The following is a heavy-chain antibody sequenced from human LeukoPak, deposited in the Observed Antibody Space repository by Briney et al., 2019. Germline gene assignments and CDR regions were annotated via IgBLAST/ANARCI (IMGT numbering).Heavy chain of an antibody. D-gene: IGHD3-10*01. Sequence: PGGSLRLSCAASGFTFSNYSMNWVRQAPGKGLEGVSSISSSSSYIYYADSVKGRFTISRDNAKNSLYLQMNSLRAEDTAVYYCASGYYGSGSYYGGFCWGQGTLVTVSS. V-gene: IGHV3-21*01. J-gene: IGHJ4*02. CDR2: ISSSSSYI. CDR3: ASGYYGSGSYYGGFC. CDR1: GFTFSNYS.